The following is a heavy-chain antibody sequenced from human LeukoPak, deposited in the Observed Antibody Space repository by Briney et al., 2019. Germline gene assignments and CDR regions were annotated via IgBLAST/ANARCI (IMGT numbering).Heavy chain of an antibody. Sequence: SVKVSCKASGGTFSSYPISWVRQAPGQGLEWMGGIIPIFGITNYAQKFQGRVTITADESTNTAYMELSSLRSEDTAVYYCARGYSGGWAKYYYHYYYMDIWGKGTTVTISS. J-gene: IGHJ6*03. CDR2: IIPIFGIT. CDR3: ARGYSGGWAKYYYHYYYMDI. D-gene: IGHD6-19*01. CDR1: GGTFSSYP. V-gene: IGHV1-69*13.